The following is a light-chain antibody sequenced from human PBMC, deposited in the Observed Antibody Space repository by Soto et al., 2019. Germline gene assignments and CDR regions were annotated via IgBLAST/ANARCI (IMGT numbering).Light chain of an antibody. CDR2: EVT. V-gene: IGLV2-14*01. J-gene: IGLJ1*01. Sequence: QSALTQPDSVSGSPGQSIAISCTGTSSDIGRYNYVSWYQQHPGKAPKLIIYEVTNRPSGVSNRFSGSKSGNTASLTITGLQADDEAEYYCSAFGGTGFFGTGTKVTVL. CDR1: SSDIGRYNY. CDR3: SAFGGTGF.